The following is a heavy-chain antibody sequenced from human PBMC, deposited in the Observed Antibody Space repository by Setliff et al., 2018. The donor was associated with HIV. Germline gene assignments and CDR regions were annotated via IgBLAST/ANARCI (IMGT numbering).Heavy chain of an antibody. V-gene: IGHV3-74*01. CDR1: GFSFSSYW. CDR3: AKSIVVVTARWYFDL. CDR2: MNSDGSTT. D-gene: IGHD2-21*02. J-gene: IGHJ2*01. Sequence: GGSLRPSCAASGFSFSSYWMHWVRQAPGKGLVWVSRMNSDGSTTTYADSVKGRFTISRDNSKNTLYLQMSSLRDEDTAVYYCAKSIVVVTARWYFDLWGRGTLVTVSS.